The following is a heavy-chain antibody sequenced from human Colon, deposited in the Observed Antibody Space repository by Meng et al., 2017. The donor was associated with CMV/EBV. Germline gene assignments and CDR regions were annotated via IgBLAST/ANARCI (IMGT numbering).Heavy chain of an antibody. V-gene: IGHV4-61*08. CDR2: IYYSGST. CDR1: GGSVSSSDYY. Sequence: SETLSLTCTVSGGSVSSSDYYWSWIRQPPGKGLGWIGYIYYSGSTNYNPSLKSRVTISVDTSKNQFSLKLSSVTAADTAVYYCAREVWGSLCYFDYWGQGTLVTVSS. D-gene: IGHD3-16*01. CDR3: AREVWGSLCYFDY. J-gene: IGHJ4*02.